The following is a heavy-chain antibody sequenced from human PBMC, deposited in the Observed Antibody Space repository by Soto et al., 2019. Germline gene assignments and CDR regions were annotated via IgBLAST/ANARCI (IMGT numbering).Heavy chain of an antibody. CDR3: ASPLLWFGESTLYYGMDV. CDR2: INPSGGST. Sequence: ASGKVSCKASGYTFTSYYMHWVRQAPGQGLEWMGIINPSGGSTSYAQKFQGRVTMTRDTSTSTVYMELSSLRSEDTAVYYCASPLLWFGESTLYYGMDVWGQGTTVTVSS. V-gene: IGHV1-46*01. CDR1: GYTFTSYY. J-gene: IGHJ6*02. D-gene: IGHD3-10*01.